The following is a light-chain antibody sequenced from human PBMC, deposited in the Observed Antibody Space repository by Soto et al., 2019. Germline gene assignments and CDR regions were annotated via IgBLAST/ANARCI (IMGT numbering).Light chain of an antibody. CDR2: EVT. V-gene: IGLV2-23*02. Sequence: QSALTQPASVSGSPGQSITISCTGTSSDVGSYDLVSWYQQHPGVVPKLLIYEVTERPSGVSIRFSGSKSDYTASLTISGLQAEDEADYYCSSYAGRGVGVFGGGTKVTVL. CDR3: SSYAGRGVGV. CDR1: SSDVGSYDL. J-gene: IGLJ2*01.